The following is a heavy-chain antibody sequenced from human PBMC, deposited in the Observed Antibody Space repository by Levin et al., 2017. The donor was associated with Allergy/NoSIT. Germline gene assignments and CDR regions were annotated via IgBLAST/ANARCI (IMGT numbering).Heavy chain of an antibody. CDR1: GFTFSNAW. CDR2: IKSKTDGGTT. Sequence: GESLKISCAASGFTFSNAWMSWVRQAPGKGLEWVGRIKSKTDGGTTDYAAPVKGRFTISRDDSKNTLYLQMNSLKTEDTAVYYCTTEAYCSSTSCSFDYWGQGTLVTVSS. V-gene: IGHV3-15*01. J-gene: IGHJ4*02. D-gene: IGHD2-2*01. CDR3: TTEAYCSSTSCSFDY.